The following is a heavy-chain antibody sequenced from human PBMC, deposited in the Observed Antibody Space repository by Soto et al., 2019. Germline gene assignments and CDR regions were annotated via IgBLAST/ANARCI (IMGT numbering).Heavy chain of an antibody. CDR1: GGSISSRDSY. CDR3: ARGFGRSHFDY. D-gene: IGHD3-16*01. J-gene: IGHJ4*02. V-gene: IGHV4-39*01. CDR2: FHYSGST. Sequence: SETLSLTCTASGGSISSRDSYWGWIRQPPGKGLEWIGSFHYSGSTYYNPSLKSRVTISVDTSKNQLSLRVTSVTAADTAVYYCARGFGRSHFDYWGQGTLVTVSS.